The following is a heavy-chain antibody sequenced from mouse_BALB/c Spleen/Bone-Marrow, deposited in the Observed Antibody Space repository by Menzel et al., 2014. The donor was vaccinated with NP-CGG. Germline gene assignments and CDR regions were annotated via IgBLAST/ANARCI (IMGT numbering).Heavy chain of an antibody. J-gene: IGHJ4*01. CDR1: GYTFTSYW. V-gene: IGHV1-5*01. CDR2: IYPGNRDT. D-gene: IGHD1-3*01. Sequence: DVKLQESGTVLARPGASVKMSCKASGYTFTSYWMHWVKQRPGQGLEWIGAIYPGNRDTSYNQKFKGKAKLTAVTSTSTAYMELSSLTNEDSAVYYCTGGKDYYAMDYWGQGTSVTVSS. CDR3: TGGKDYYAMDY.